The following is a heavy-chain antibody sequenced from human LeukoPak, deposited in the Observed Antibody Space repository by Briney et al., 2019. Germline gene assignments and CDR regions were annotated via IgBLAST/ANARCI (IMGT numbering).Heavy chain of an antibody. V-gene: IGHV4-59*08. CDR1: GDSISRYY. J-gene: IGHJ3*02. CDR2: IHYSGRA. CDR3: ARQLAQGVISGTGIFEI. Sequence: SETLSLTCSGSGDSISRYYWSWIRQPPGKGLEWIGFIHYSGRANYNPSLKSRVTISVDTSKNQFSLKLTSVTAADTALYYCARQLAQGVISGTGIFEIWGQGTMVTVSS. D-gene: IGHD2-8*02.